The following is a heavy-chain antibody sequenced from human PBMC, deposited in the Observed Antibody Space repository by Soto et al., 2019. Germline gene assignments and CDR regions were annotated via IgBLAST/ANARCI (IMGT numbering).Heavy chain of an antibody. CDR3: ACAVANKRNGLHI. Sequence: EVQLVESGGDLLQPGGSLRLSCAASGFSFSNHWTHWVRQAPGKGLVWVSRISSDGSVVTYADSVKARFAISRDNAKNTLYLQINSPRAEDTAVYYCACAVANKRNGLHIWGHGTMVTISS. V-gene: IGHV3-74*01. J-gene: IGHJ3*02. CDR2: ISSDGSVV. D-gene: IGHD5-12*01. CDR1: GFSFSNHW.